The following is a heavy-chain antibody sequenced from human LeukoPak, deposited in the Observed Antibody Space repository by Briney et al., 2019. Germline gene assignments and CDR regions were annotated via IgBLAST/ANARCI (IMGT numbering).Heavy chain of an antibody. CDR2: IVVGSGNT. V-gene: IGHV1-58*02. D-gene: IGHD5-24*01. CDR1: GFTFSSSA. Sequence: VTSVKVSCKASGFTFSSSAMQWVRQARGQRLEWIGWIVVGSGNTNYAQKFQERVTITRDMSTSTAYMELSSLRSEDTAVYYCAAGLEAATNMLDYYYYGMDAWGQGTTVTVSS. CDR3: AAGLEAATNMLDYYYYGMDA. J-gene: IGHJ6*02.